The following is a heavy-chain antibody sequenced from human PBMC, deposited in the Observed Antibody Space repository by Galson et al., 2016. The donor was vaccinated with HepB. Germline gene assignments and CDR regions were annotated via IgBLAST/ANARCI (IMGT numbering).Heavy chain of an antibody. D-gene: IGHD5-18*01. Sequence: SVKVSCKASKSTFTGYHIHWVRQAPGQGLEWMGWINPNSGGTNSAQKFQGRVTMTRDTSITTAYMELSRLRSDDTAVYYCARVPPRYTYAYYFDYWGQGTLVTVSS. J-gene: IGHJ4*02. CDR1: KSTFTGYH. V-gene: IGHV1-2*02. CDR2: INPNSGGT. CDR3: ARVPPRYTYAYYFDY.